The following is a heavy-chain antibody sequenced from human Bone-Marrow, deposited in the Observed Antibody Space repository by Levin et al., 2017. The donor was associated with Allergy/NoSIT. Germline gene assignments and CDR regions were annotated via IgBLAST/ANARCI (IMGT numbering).Heavy chain of an antibody. Sequence: GESLKISCAASGFTFSTYGMHWVRQAPDKGLEWVAVISYDGTDKDYADSVKGRFTISRDNSKNTMYLHMNSLTTEDTAVYYCAILRIHYFDVWGQGTLVTVSS. V-gene: IGHV3-30*03. J-gene: IGHJ4*02. CDR3: AILRIHYFDV. CDR2: ISYDGTDK. D-gene: IGHD2-15*01. CDR1: GFTFSTYG.